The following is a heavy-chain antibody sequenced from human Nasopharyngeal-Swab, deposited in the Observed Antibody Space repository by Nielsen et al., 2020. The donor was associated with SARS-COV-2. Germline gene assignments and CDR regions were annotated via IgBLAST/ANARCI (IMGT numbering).Heavy chain of an antibody. D-gene: IGHD5-24*01. CDR1: GYSFVNHW. J-gene: IGHJ5*02. CDR2: VYPGNSEV. CDR3: ARRAARDGYNYEVDP. V-gene: IGHV5-51*01. Sequence: GESLKISCMASGYSFVNHWIGWVRQTPGKGLEWMGMVYPGNSEVAYSPSFQGQVTISADKSMNTAYLQWRSLRASDTATYFCARRAARDGYNYEVDPWGQGTLVTVSS.